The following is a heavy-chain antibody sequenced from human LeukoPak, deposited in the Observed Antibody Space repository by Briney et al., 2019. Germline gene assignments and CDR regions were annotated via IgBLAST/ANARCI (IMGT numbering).Heavy chain of an antibody. CDR1: GGSISSSSYY. CDR3: ARVATMVRGVVY. J-gene: IGHJ4*02. CDR2: IYYSGST. Sequence: PSETLSLTCTVSGGSISSSSYYWGWIRQPPGKGLEWIGSIYYSGSTYYNPSLKSRVTISVDTSKNQFSLKLSSVTAADTAVYYCARVATMVRGVVYWGQGTLVTVSS. V-gene: IGHV4-39*07. D-gene: IGHD3-10*01.